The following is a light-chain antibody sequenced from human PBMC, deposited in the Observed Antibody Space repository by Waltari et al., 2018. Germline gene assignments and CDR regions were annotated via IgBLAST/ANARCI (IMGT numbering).Light chain of an antibody. V-gene: IGKV3-20*01. CDR2: GAS. CDR1: QTITGSW. Sequence: EIVLTQSPGPLSVSPGERVTVSCRASQTITGSWLTWYHQKPGQAPRLLIYGASNRAPGIPDRFSGSGSGTDVTLTISRLEPEDSAVYYCQQYDGSVVTFGGGTKVEIK. CDR3: QQYDGSVVT. J-gene: IGKJ4*01.